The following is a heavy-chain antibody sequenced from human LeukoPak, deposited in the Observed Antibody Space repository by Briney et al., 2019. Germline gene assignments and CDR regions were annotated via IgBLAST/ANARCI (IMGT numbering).Heavy chain of an antibody. J-gene: IGHJ4*02. D-gene: IGHD6-19*01. V-gene: IGHV4-59*01. CDR2: IYYSGST. Sequence: SETLSLTCTVSGGSISSYYWSWIRQPPGKGLEWIGYIYYSGSTNYNPSLQSRVTISVDTSKNQFSLKLGSVTAADTAVYYCARATYSSGWGTSDYWGQGTLVTVSS. CDR1: GGSISSYY. CDR3: ARATYSSGWGTSDY.